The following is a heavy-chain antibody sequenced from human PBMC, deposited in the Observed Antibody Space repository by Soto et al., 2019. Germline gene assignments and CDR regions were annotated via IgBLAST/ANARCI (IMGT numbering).Heavy chain of an antibody. CDR2: ISGGGGTT. D-gene: IGHD4-17*01. J-gene: IGHJ6*03. V-gene: IGHV3-23*01. CDR3: AKDLDGGSRYYYYYMDV. CDR1: GFTFSTYG. Sequence: GGSLRLSCAASGFTFSTYGMSWVRQAPRKGLQWVSTISGGGGTTYYADSVKGLFTISRDNSRNTLYLQMNSLRAEDTAIYYCAKDLDGGSRYYYYYMDVWGKGTTVTVSS.